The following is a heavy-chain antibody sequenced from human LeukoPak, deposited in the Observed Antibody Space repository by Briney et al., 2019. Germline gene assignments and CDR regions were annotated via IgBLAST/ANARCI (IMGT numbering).Heavy chain of an antibody. V-gene: IGHV3-23*01. CDR3: AKDRGLVVPAAIGVY. CDR2: ISGSGGST. CDR1: GFTFSSYG. Sequence: GGSLRLSCAASGFTFSSYGMSWVRQAPGKGLEWVSAISGSGGSTYYADSVKGRFTISRDNPKNTLYLQMNSLRAEDTAVYYCAKDRGLVVPAAIGVYWGQGTLVTVSS. J-gene: IGHJ4*02. D-gene: IGHD2-2*01.